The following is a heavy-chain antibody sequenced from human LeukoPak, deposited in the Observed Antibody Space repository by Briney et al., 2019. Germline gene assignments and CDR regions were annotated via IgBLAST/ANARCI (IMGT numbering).Heavy chain of an antibody. Sequence: GGSLRLSGAASGFTVSSNYLSWVRQAPGKGLEWVAFIRYDGSNKYYADSVKGRFTISRDNSKNTLYLQMNSLRAEDTAVYYCAKDRDNWSPFDYWGQGTLVTVSS. D-gene: IGHD1-20*01. CDR2: IRYDGSNK. V-gene: IGHV3-30*02. CDR1: GFTVSSNY. J-gene: IGHJ4*02. CDR3: AKDRDNWSPFDY.